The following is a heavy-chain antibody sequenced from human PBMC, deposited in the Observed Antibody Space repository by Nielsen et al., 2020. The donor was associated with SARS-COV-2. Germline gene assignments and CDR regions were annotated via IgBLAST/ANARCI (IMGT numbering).Heavy chain of an antibody. V-gene: IGHV4-39*07. CDR1: GGSISSSSYY. CDR3: ARDESTSYDSSGYSAY. CDR2: IYYSGST. Sequence: SETLSLTCTVSGGSISSSSYYWGWIRQPPGKGLEWIESIYYSGSTYYNPSLKSRVTISVDTSKNQFSLKLSSVTAADTAVYYCARDESTSYDSSGYSAYWGQGTLVTVSS. J-gene: IGHJ4*02. D-gene: IGHD3-22*01.